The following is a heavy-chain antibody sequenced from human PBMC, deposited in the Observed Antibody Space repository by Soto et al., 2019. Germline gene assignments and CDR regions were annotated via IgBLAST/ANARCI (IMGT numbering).Heavy chain of an antibody. CDR2: IFHSGTT. J-gene: IGHJ6*02. CDR1: GGSFANYY. CDR3: ARDTTYMVVPYYYYYGMDV. V-gene: IGHV4-34*12. D-gene: IGHD2-21*01. Sequence: SETLSLTCAVYGGSFANYYWNWIRQPPGKGLEWIGSIFHSGTTYYNPSLKSRVTISVDTSKNQFSLTLDSVTAADTAVYYCARDTTYMVVPYYYYYGMDVWGQGTTVTVSS.